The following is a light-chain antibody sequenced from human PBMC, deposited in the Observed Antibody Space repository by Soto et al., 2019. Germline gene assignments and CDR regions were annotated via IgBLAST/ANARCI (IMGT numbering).Light chain of an antibody. Sequence: ETLLTQSPVTLSLSPGERATLSCRASQSVDNFLAWYQQKPGQAPRLLIYDASYRATGIPTRFSASGSGTDFTLTIGSLEPEDFAVYYGQQRGNWPATFGPGTKVEIK. V-gene: IGKV3-11*01. J-gene: IGKJ3*01. CDR1: QSVDNF. CDR2: DAS. CDR3: QQRGNWPAT.